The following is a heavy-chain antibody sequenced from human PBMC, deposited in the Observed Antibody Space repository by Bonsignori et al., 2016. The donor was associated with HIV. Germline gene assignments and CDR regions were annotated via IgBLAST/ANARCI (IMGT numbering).Heavy chain of an antibody. D-gene: IGHD3-10*01. CDR3: ARDVEGYYGSGSLNY. J-gene: IGHJ4*02. CDR2: INPNTGGA. V-gene: IGHV1-2*02. Sequence: WVRQAPGQGLEWMGWINPNTGGANYAQKFQGRFTMTRDTSISVAYMELSRLRADDTAMYYCARDVEGYYGSGSLNYWGQGTLVTVSS.